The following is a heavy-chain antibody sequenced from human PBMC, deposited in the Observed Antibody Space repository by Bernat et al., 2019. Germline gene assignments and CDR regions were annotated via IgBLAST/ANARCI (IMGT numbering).Heavy chain of an antibody. CDR2: IWYDGSNN. D-gene: IGHD3-10*01. CDR3: ARDGETYGSGSRPYYYYYGMDV. V-gene: IGHV3-33*01. Sequence: QVQLVESGGGVVQPGRSLRLSCAASGFTFSSYGMHWVRQAPGKGLEWVAVIWYDGSNNYYAESVKGRFTISRDNSENTLYLQMNSLRAEDTAVYYCARDGETYGSGSRPYYYYYGMDVWGQGTTVTVSS. J-gene: IGHJ6*02. CDR1: GFTFSSYG.